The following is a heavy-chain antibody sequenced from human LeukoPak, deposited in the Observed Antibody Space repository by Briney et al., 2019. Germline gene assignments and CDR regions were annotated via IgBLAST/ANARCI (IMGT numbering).Heavy chain of an antibody. V-gene: IGHV3-23*01. Sequence: PGGSLRLSCAASGFAFSSYVMTWVRQAPGKGLEWVSGISGSGGSTYDADSVKGRFTVSRDNSKSTLYLQLNSLRVEDTAVYYRAKVDGVRAAPGRGRVDSWGQGTVVSDSS. CDR1: GFAFSSYV. J-gene: IGHJ4*02. D-gene: IGHD6-13*01. CDR2: ISGSGGST. CDR3: AKVDGVRAAPGRGRVDS.